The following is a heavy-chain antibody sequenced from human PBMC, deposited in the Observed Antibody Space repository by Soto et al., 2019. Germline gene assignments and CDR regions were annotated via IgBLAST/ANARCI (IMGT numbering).Heavy chain of an antibody. CDR2: IYYSGST. CDR3: ARRYAGNFDY. Sequence: SETLPLTCTVSGGSISSYYWSWIRQPPGKGLEWIGYIYYSGSTNYNPSLKSRVTISVDTSKNQFSLKLSSVTAADTAVYYCARRYAGNFDYWGRGTLVTVSS. D-gene: IGHD2-8*01. V-gene: IGHV4-59*01. CDR1: GGSISSYY. J-gene: IGHJ4*01.